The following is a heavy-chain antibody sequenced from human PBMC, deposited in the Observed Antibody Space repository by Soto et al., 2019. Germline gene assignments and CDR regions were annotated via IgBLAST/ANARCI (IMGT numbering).Heavy chain of an antibody. CDR2: IYYSGST. V-gene: IGHV4-59*01. CDR1: GGSISSYY. J-gene: IGHJ4*02. Sequence: SETLSLTCTVSGGSISSYYWSWIRQPPGKGLEWIGYIYYSGSTNYNPSLKSRVTISVDTSKNQFSLKLSSVTAADTAVYYCARVSSSWKKYYFDYWGQGTLVTVSS. CDR3: ARVSSSWKKYYFDY. D-gene: IGHD6-13*01.